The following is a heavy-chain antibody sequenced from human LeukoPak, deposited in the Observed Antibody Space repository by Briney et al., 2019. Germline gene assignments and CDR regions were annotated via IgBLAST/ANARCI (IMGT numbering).Heavy chain of an antibody. CDR2: IIPIFGTA. D-gene: IGHD2-2*02. CDR1: GGTFSSYA. V-gene: IGHV1-69*05. CDR3: AIGYCSSTSCYKRGLAEYSQH. J-gene: IGHJ1*01. Sequence: GSSVKVSCKASGGTFSSYAISWVRQALGQGLEWMGGIIPIFGTANYAQKFQGRVTITTDESTSTAYMELSSLRSEDTAVYYCAIGYCSSTSCYKRGLAEYSQHWGQGTLVTVSS.